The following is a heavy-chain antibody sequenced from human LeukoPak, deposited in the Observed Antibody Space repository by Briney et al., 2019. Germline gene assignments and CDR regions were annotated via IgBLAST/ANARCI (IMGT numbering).Heavy chain of an antibody. CDR1: GYSISSGYY. D-gene: IGHD3-10*01. J-gene: IGHJ5*02. Sequence: KPSETLSLTRAVSGYSISSGYYWGWIRQPPGKGLEWIGSIYHSGSTYYNPSLKSRVTISVDTSKNQFSLKPSSVTAADTAVYYCARVPGVRGVIPRWFDPWGQGTLVTVSS. CDR3: ARVPGVRGVIPRWFDP. V-gene: IGHV4-38-2*01. CDR2: IYHSGST.